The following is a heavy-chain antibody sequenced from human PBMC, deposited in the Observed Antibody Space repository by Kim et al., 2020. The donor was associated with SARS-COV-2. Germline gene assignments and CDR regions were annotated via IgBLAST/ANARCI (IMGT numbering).Heavy chain of an antibody. CDR3: VRGGQVWFQTAYYYVMDV. CDR2: VSTSGNTI. D-gene: IGHD5-18*01. Sequence: GGSLRLSCAASGFTFDSYSMNWVRQAPGKGLEWVAYVSTSGNTIDYADSVRGRFTISRDNVENTLYVQMNSLTAGDTAVYFCVRGGQVWFQTAYYYVMDVWGQGPTVTVSS. CDR1: GFTFDSYS. J-gene: IGHJ6*02. V-gene: IGHV3-48*01.